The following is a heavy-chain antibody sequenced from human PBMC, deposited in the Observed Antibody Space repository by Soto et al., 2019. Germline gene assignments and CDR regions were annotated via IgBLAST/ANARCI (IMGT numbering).Heavy chain of an antibody. V-gene: IGHV3-30*03. CDR3: TTGCSSSSNCYSIDY. CDR1: GFTFSSNG. J-gene: IGHJ4*02. D-gene: IGHD2-15*01. CDR2: MSNDGSHT. Sequence: QVQLVESGGGVVQPGRSLRLSCAASGFTFSSNGMHWVRQAPGKGLEWVAVMSNDGSHTSYADSAKGRFTISRDNSKNTLYLQMNSLRAEDSGIYYCTTGCSSSSNCYSIDYWGQGALVNVSS.